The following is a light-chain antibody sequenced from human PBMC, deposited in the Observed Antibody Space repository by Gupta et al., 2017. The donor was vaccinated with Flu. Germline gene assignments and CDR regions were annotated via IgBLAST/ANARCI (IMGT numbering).Light chain of an antibody. V-gene: IGLV2-11*01. CDR3: CSYAGSYTWV. CDR2: DVS. Sequence: QSALTQPRSVSGSSGRSFTIPCTRTSSDVGGYNYVSWYQQHPGKAPKLMIYDVSKRPSGVPDRFSGSKSGNTASLTISGLQAEDEADYYCCSYAGSYTWVFGGGTKLTVL. CDR1: SSDVGGYNY. J-gene: IGLJ3*02.